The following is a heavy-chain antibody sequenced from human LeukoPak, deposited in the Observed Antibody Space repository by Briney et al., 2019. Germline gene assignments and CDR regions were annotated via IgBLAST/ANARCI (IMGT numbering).Heavy chain of an antibody. Sequence: SRTRCLTCTVSGGSLSSPFYSWGWIRPPPGKGLQRIGAISYSGSTYYNPSLKSRVTISVDTSKNQFSLKLSSVTAADMAVYYCARQNSYNYAYFDYWGQGTLVTVSS. CDR3: ARQNSYNYAYFDY. D-gene: IGHD5-24*01. CDR2: ISYSGST. V-gene: IGHV4-39*01. J-gene: IGHJ4*02. CDR1: GGSLSSPFYS.